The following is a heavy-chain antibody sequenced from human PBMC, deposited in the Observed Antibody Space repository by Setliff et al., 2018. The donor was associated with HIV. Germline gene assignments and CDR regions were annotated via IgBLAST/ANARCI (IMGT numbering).Heavy chain of an antibody. J-gene: IGHJ6*03. CDR1: GFTFTDYW. Sequence: PGGSLRLSCAASGFTFTDYWMTWFRQAPGKGLEWVANINKDGSERFYVDSVRGRFTISRDKSKNTLYLQMDSLRAEDTAAYYCAKDSSSGYYYYYLDVWGKGTTVTVSS. CDR2: INKDGSER. V-gene: IGHV3-7*01. D-gene: IGHD6-6*01. CDR3: AKDSSSGYYYYYLDV.